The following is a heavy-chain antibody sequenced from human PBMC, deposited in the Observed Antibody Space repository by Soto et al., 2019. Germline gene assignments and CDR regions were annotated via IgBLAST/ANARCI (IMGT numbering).Heavy chain of an antibody. CDR2: ISGSDDST. CDR3: ANDFPFAVAGPGGF. V-gene: IGHV3-23*01. Sequence: PGGSLRLSCAASGFTFSSYAMSWVRQAPGKGLEWVSVISGSDDSTYYADSVKGRFTISRDNSKNTLYLQMNSLRAEDTAVYYCANDFPFAVAGPGGFWGQGTLVPVSA. J-gene: IGHJ4*02. D-gene: IGHD6-19*01. CDR1: GFTFSSYA.